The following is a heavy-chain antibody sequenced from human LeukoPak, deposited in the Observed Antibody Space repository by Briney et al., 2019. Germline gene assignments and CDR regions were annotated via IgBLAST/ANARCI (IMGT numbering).Heavy chain of an antibody. Sequence: ASVKVSCKASGYTLTRYYMHWVRQAPGHGLERMGWIKPNSGGTNYAQKFQSRVTMTRDTSISTAYMELSRLRSDDTAVYYCNIVGATIIDYWGQGTLVTVSS. D-gene: IGHD1-26*01. CDR2: IKPNSGGT. V-gene: IGHV1-2*02. J-gene: IGHJ4*02. CDR1: GYTLTRYY. CDR3: NIVGATIIDY.